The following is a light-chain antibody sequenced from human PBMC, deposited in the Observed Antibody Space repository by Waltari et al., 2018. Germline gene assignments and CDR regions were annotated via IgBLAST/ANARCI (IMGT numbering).Light chain of an antibody. V-gene: IGKV3-20*01. J-gene: IGKJ5*01. CDR3: QQYGSSSIT. CDR1: QSVSNNY. CDR2: GAS. Sequence: EIVLTQSPGTLSLSPGERVTLSCRASQSVSNNYLAWYQQKPGQAPRLLIYGASSRATGIPDRFSGSGSGTDFTLTISRLESEDFAVYYCQQYGSSSITFGQGTRLEIK.